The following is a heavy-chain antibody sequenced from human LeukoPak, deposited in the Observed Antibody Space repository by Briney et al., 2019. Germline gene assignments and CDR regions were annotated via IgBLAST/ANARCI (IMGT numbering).Heavy chain of an antibody. V-gene: IGHV4-59*08. J-gene: IGHJ4*02. CDR1: GGSISTYY. Sequence: SETLSLTCTVSGGSISTYYWSWIRQPPGKGLEWIGYIYYSGSTNYNPSLKSRVTISVDTSKNQFSLKLSSVTAADTAIYYCASSHDYSGSGYFDYWGQGTLVTVSS. D-gene: IGHD4-11*01. CDR3: ASSHDYSGSGYFDY. CDR2: IYYSGST.